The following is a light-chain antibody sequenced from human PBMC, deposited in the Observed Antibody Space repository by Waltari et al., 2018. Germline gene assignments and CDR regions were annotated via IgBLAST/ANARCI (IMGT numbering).Light chain of an antibody. Sequence: QSALTQPASVSGSPGQSITISCTGTSSDVGNYDLVSWYQQHPGKAPKLMMYEVTKRPSWVSNRFSGSKSGNTASLTVSGLQAEDEADYYCCSYAGSGTLVFGGGTKLTVL. V-gene: IGLV2-23*02. J-gene: IGLJ2*01. CDR3: CSYAGSGTLV. CDR2: EVT. CDR1: SSDVGNYDL.